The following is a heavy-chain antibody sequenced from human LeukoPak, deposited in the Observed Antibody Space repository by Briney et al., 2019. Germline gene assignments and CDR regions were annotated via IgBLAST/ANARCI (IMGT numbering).Heavy chain of an antibody. CDR2: ISAYNGNT. CDR1: GYTFTSYG. CDR3: AREGLAVADAYYYYGMDV. J-gene: IGHJ6*02. Sequence: GASVKVSCKASGYTFTSYGISWVRQAPGQGLEWMGWISAYNGNTNYAQKLQGRVTTTTDTSTSTAYMELRSLRSDDTAVYYCAREGLAVADAYYYYGMDVWGQGTTVTVSS. V-gene: IGHV1-18*01. D-gene: IGHD6-19*01.